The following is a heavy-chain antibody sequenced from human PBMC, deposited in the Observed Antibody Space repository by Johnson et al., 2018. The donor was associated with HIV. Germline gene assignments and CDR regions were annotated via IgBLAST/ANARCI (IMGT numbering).Heavy chain of an antibody. CDR3: ARSQVAATSEGAFDI. CDR2: IGTAGDT. Sequence: VQLVESGGGLIQPGGSLRLSCAASGFTFSNYDMYWVRQATGKGLEWVSGIGTAGDTHYADSLKGRFTISRDNAKNSLYLQMNSLRGEDTAVYYCARSQVAATSEGAFDIWGQGTMVTVSS. CDR1: GFTFSNYD. J-gene: IGHJ3*02. V-gene: IGHV3-13*01. D-gene: IGHD2-15*01.